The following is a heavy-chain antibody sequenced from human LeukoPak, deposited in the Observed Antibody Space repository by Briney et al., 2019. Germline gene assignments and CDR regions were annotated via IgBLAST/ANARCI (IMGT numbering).Heavy chain of an antibody. CDR3: SRAEVRGVLPDVRRY. D-gene: IGHD3-10*01. Sequence: SQTMSLTCAVHGGSFSGHYWSWISKSPGKGLGWNGEINDSGSTNYNPSLKSRVTISVDTSKSQFSLKLSSVTAADTALYYCSRAEVRGVLPDVRRYWGQGTLVTVSS. CDR1: GGSFSGHY. CDR2: INDSGST. J-gene: IGHJ4*02. V-gene: IGHV4-34*01.